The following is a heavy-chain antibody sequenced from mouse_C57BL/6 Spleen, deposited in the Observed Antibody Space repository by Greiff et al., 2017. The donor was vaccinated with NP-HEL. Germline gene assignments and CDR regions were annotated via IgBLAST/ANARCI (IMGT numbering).Heavy chain of an antibody. J-gene: IGHJ3*01. Sequence: QVQLQQSGAELVRPGASVTLSCKASGYTFTDYEMHWVKQTPVHGLEWIGAIDPETGGTAYNQKFKGKAILTADKSSSTAYMELRSLTSEDSAVYYCTRGDYGSSYWFAYWGQGTLVTVSA. CDR3: TRGDYGSSYWFAY. CDR2: IDPETGGT. V-gene: IGHV1-15*01. D-gene: IGHD1-1*01. CDR1: GYTFTDYE.